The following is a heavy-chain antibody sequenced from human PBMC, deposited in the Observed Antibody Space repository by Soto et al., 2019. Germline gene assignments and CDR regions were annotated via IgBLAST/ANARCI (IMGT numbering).Heavy chain of an antibody. CDR3: AVTPNCGRDCSAASYWYFDI. D-gene: IGHD2-21*02. V-gene: IGHV3-23*01. CDR1: GLTFGNYA. Sequence: EVQLLESGGGLVQPGGSVRLSCAASGLTFGNYAMSWVRQAPGKGMEWVSAISGDSGRTYYADSVKGRFTISRDNSKNTLYLQLTPLRAAHTAVYYCAVTPNCGRDCSAASYWYFDIWGRGTLVTVSS. J-gene: IGHJ2*01. CDR2: ISGDSGRT.